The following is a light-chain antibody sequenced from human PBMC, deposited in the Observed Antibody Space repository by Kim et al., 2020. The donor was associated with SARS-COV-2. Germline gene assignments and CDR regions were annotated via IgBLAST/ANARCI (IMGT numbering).Light chain of an antibody. Sequence: SYELIQPPSVSVAPGKTARVSCGGNSIGSKSVHWYQQKSGQAPVLVMYYDSDRPSGIPERSSGSNSGNTATLTISRVEAGDEADYYCQVWDSSSDHRVVFGGGTQLTVL. CDR1: SIGSKS. V-gene: IGLV3-21*04. CDR2: YDS. J-gene: IGLJ2*01. CDR3: QVWDSSSDHRVV.